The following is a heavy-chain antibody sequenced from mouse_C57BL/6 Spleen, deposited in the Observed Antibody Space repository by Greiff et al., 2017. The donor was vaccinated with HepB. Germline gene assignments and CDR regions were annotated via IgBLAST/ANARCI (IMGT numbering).Heavy chain of an antibody. V-gene: IGHV1-11*01. CDR1: GYTFTDHI. J-gene: IGHJ4*01. D-gene: IGHD1-1*01. Sequence: VQLQQSGAELASPGASVTLSCKASGYTFTDHIMNWVKKRPGQGLEWIGRIYPVSGETNYNQKFMGKATFSVDRSSSTVYMVLNSLTSEDPAVYYGTATVVATRGYYYAMDYWGQGTSVTVSS. CDR3: TATVVATRGYYYAMDY. CDR2: IYPVSGET.